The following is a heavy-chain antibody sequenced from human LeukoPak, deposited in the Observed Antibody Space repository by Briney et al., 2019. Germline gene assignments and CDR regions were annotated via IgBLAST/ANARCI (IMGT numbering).Heavy chain of an antibody. D-gene: IGHD6-13*01. V-gene: IGHV1-2*02. Sequence: ASVKVSCKASGYTFTGYYMHWVRQAPGQGLEWMGWINPNSGGTNYAQKFQGRVTMTRDTSISTAYMELSRLRSDDTAVYYCARDPSSSWYGDFDYWGRGTLVTVSS. J-gene: IGHJ4*02. CDR2: INPNSGGT. CDR3: ARDPSSSWYGDFDY. CDR1: GYTFTGYY.